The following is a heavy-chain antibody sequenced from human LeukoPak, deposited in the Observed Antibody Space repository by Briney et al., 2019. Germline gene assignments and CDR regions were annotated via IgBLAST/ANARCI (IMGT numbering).Heavy chain of an antibody. CDR1: GYTFTGYY. CDR3: ATGYDSSGYSTFDY. CDR2: INPNSGGT. D-gene: IGHD3-22*01. J-gene: IGHJ4*02. Sequence: ASVKVSCKASGYTFTGYYMHWVRQAPRQGLEWMGWINPNSGGTKYAKKFQGRVTMTEDPSTEKAYMELDRLRSEDTAVYYCATGYDSSGYSTFDYWGQGNLVSVSS. V-gene: IGHV1-2*02.